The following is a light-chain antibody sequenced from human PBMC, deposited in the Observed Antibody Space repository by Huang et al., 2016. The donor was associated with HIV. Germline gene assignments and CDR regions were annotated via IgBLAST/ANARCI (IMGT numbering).Light chain of an antibody. Sequence: DIVMTQSPLFLPVSPGAPASISCTSSQSILDSREFNYLDWYRQKPGQSPQLLISLASNRAAVGPVKFSGSGSGTNFTLTISGVEPEDAAIYYCMQALQTPRAFGQGTRLEIK. CDR1: QSILDSREFNY. J-gene: IGKJ1*01. V-gene: IGKV2-28*01. CDR3: MQALQTPRA. CDR2: LAS.